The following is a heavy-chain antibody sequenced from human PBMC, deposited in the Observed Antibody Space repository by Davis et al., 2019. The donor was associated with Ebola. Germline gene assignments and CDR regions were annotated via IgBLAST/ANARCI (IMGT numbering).Heavy chain of an antibody. CDR1: GYTFSDYH. D-gene: IGHD6-13*01. CDR2: IDPKRESS. J-gene: IGHJ4*02. V-gene: IGHV1-46*01. Sequence: ASVKVSCKASGYTFSDYHIHWVRQAPGQGLEWMGKIDPKRESSSYAQKFQGRVSLTRDTSRNTAYMEVNSLRFEDTAVYFCARDWWGSSSWYAFWGQGTLVTVSS. CDR3: ARDWWGSSSWYAF.